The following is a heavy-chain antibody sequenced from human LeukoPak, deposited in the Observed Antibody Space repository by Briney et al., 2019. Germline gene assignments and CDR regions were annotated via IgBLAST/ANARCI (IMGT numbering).Heavy chain of an antibody. CDR3: ARAPHYSSSSGYNWFHP. CDR1: GYTFTSYA. J-gene: IGHJ5*02. D-gene: IGHD3-22*01. CDR2: VIPLLSIP. V-gene: IGHV1-69*04. Sequence: ASVKVSCKASGYTFTSYAMNWVRQAPGQGLEWMGRVIPLLSIPHYAQKFQDRVTITAETSSNTSYLELRSLTSDDTAVYYCARAPHYSSSSGYNWFHPWGQGSLVTVSS.